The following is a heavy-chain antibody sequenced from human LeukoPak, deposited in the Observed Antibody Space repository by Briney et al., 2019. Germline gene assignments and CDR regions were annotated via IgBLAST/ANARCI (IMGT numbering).Heavy chain of an antibody. V-gene: IGHV3-30*04. J-gene: IGHJ6*02. CDR2: ISYDGSNK. Sequence: GGSLRLSCAASGFTFSSYAMHWVRQAPGKGLEWVAVISYDGSNKFYADSVKGRFTISRDNSKNTLYLQMNSLRAEDTTVYYCARVQYPHIVVVPAAIPRYYYGMDVWGQGTTVTVSS. CDR1: GFTFSSYA. CDR3: ARVQYPHIVVVPAAIPRYYYGMDV. D-gene: IGHD2-2*01.